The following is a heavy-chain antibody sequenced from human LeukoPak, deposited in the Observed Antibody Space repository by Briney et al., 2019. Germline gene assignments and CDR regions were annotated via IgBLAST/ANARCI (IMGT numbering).Heavy chain of an antibody. V-gene: IGHV3-30-3*01. CDR2: ISYDGGNK. D-gene: IGHD6-19*01. J-gene: IGHJ4*02. CDR3: ARANSSGWYKGLNFDY. CDR1: GFIFSSYA. Sequence: GGSLRLSCAASGFIFSSYAMHWVRQAPGKGLEWVAVISYDGGNKYYADSVKGRFTISRDNSKNTLYLQMNSLRAEDTAVYYCARANSSGWYKGLNFDYWGQGTLVTVSS.